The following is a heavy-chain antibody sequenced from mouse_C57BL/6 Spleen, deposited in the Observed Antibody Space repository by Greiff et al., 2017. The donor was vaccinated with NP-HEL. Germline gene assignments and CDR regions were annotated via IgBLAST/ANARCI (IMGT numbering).Heavy chain of an antibody. CDR3: AVYYDYDVGFAY. Sequence: VQLKESGAELVKPGASVKISCKASGYAFSSYWMNWVKQRPGKGLEWIGQIYPGDGDTNYNGKFKGKATLTADKSSSTAYMQLSSLTSEDSAVYFCAVYYDYDVGFAYWGQGTLVTVSA. CDR1: GYAFSSYW. D-gene: IGHD2-4*01. CDR2: IYPGDGDT. J-gene: IGHJ3*01. V-gene: IGHV1-80*01.